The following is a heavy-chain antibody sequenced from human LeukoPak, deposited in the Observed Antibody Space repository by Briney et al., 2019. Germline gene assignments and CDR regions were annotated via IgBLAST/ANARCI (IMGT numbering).Heavy chain of an antibody. CDR3: ARALPSFYSSGWNWIFDY. CDR1: GDSVFSNSAA. J-gene: IGHJ4*02. V-gene: IGHV6-1*01. CDR2: TYYRSKWYN. Sequence: SQTLSLTCAISGDSVFSNSAAWNWIRQSPSRGLEWLGRTYYRSKWYNDYAVSVKSRITINPDTFKNQFSLQLNSVTPEDTAVYYCARALPSFYSSGWNWIFDYWGQGTLVTVSS. D-gene: IGHD6-19*01.